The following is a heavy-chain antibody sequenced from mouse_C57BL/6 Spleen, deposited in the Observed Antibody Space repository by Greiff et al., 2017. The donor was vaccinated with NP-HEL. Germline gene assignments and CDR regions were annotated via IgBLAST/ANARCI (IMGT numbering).Heavy chain of an antibody. V-gene: IGHV1-81*01. D-gene: IGHD1-1*01. CDR1: GYTFTSYG. CDR2: IYPRSGNT. Sequence: VKLMESGAELARPGASVKLSCKASGYTFTSYGISWVKQRTGQGLEWIGEIYPRSGNTYYNEKFKGKATLTADKSSSTAYMELRSLTSEDSAVYFCARSGNYYGSFYAMDYWGQGTSVTVSS. CDR3: ARSGNYYGSFYAMDY. J-gene: IGHJ4*01.